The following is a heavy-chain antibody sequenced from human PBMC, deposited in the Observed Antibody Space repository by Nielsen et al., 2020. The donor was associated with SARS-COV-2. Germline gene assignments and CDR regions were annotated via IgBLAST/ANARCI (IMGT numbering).Heavy chain of an antibody. J-gene: IGHJ4*02. V-gene: IGHV3-7*03. CDR2: IKQDGSEK. CDR1: GFTFSSYW. CDR3: ARALYSSRWEAPIYY. Sequence: GESLKISCAVSGFTFSSYWMSWVRQAPGKGLEWVANIKQDGSEKYYVDSVKGRFTISRDNAKNSLYLQMNSLRAEDTAVYYCARALYSSRWEAPIYYWGQGTLVTVSS. D-gene: IGHD6-13*01.